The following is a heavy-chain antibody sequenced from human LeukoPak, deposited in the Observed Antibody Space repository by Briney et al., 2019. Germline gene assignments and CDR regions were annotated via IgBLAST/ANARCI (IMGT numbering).Heavy chain of an antibody. CDR1: GGSISSGDYY. CDR2: IYCSGST. Sequence: SETLSLTCTVSGGSISSGDYYWSWIRQPPGKGLEWIGDIYCSGSTYYNPSLKSRVTISVDTSKNQFSLKLSSVTAADTAVYYCARGVGYYYGSGKYFDYWGQGTLVTVSS. J-gene: IGHJ4*02. V-gene: IGHV4-30-4*08. D-gene: IGHD3-10*01. CDR3: ARGVGYYYGSGKYFDY.